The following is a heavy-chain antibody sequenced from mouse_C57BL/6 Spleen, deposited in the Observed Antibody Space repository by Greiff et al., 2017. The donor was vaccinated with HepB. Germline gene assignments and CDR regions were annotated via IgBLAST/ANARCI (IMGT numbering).Heavy chain of an antibody. CDR2: INYDGSST. Sequence: EVKLVESEGGLVQPGSSMKLSCTASGFTFSDYYMAWVRQVPEKGLEWVANINYDGSSTYYLDSLKSRFIISRDNAKNILYLQMSSLKSEDTATYYCARVDYDAVDYWGQGTTLTVSS. D-gene: IGHD2-4*01. CDR3: ARVDYDAVDY. CDR1: GFTFSDYY. V-gene: IGHV5-16*01. J-gene: IGHJ2*01.